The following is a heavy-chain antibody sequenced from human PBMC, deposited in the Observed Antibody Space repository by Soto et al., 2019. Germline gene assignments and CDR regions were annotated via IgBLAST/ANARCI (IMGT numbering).Heavy chain of an antibody. J-gene: IGHJ6*02. Sequence: EVQLLESGGGLVQPGGSLRLSCAASGFTFSSYAMSWVRQAPGKGLEWVSSISTSGGSTYYADSVKGRFTISRDNSHTTLYLQMNSLRAEDTAVYYCSLSDRYYGMDVWGLGTTVTVSS. CDR3: SLSDRYYGMDV. CDR1: GFTFSSYA. CDR2: ISTSGGST. V-gene: IGHV3-23*01.